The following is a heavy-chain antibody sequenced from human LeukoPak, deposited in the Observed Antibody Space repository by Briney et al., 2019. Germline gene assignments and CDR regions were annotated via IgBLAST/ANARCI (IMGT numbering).Heavy chain of an antibody. CDR1: GYTFTSYG. V-gene: IGHV1-18*01. CDR2: ISAYNGNT. D-gene: IGHD4-17*01. CDR3: ARGHYGDYGDYWFDP. J-gene: IGHJ5*02. Sequence: GASVKVSCKASGYTFTSYGISWVRQAPGQGLEWMGWISAYNGNTNYARKLQGRVTMTTDTSTSTAYMELRSLRSDDTAVYYCARGHYGDYGDYWFDPWGQGTLVTVSS.